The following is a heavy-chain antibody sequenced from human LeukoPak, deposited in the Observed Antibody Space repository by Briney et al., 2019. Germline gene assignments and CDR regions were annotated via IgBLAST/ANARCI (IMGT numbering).Heavy chain of an antibody. CDR2: ISSSGGSI. J-gene: IGHJ3*02. CDR3: AREGYYYDSSGYDAFDI. CDR1: GFTFSDYY. D-gene: IGHD3-22*01. V-gene: IGHV3-11*04. Sequence: GGSLRLSXAATGFTFSDYYMGWIRQAPGKGLEWLSYISSSGGSIYYADSVKGRFTISRDNAKNSLHLQMNSLRAEDTAVYYCAREGYYYDSSGYDAFDIWGQGTMVTVSS.